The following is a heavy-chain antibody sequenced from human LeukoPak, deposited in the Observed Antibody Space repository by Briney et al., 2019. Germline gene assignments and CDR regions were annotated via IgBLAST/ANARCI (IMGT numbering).Heavy chain of an antibody. V-gene: IGHV3-64*01. CDR2: ISNNGGST. Sequence: GGSLRLSCAASGFTFSSYAMHWVRQAPEKGLEYVSAISNNGGSTYYANSMKGRFTISRDNSKNTLYLQMGSLRAEDMAVYYCARYRAAVGFDYWGQGTLVTVSS. CDR3: ARYRAAVGFDY. D-gene: IGHD6-13*01. J-gene: IGHJ4*02. CDR1: GFTFSSYA.